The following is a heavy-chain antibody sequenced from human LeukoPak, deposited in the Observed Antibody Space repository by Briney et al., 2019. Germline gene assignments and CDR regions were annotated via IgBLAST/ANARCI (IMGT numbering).Heavy chain of an antibody. V-gene: IGHV4-39*01. J-gene: IGHJ6*02. D-gene: IGHD2-2*01. CDR3: ARGGYCSSTSCPYYGMDV. Sequence: PSETLSLTCTVSGGSISGSSDYWGWTRQPSGKGLEWIGSSHYTGSTYYNPSLKSRVTISVDTSKNQVYLKVNSVTAVDTAVYYCARGGYCSSTSCPYYGMDVWGQGTTVTVSS. CDR2: SHYTGST. CDR1: GGSISGSSDY.